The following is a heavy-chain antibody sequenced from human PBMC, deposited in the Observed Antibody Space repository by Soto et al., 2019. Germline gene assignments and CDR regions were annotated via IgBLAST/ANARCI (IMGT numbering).Heavy chain of an antibody. D-gene: IGHD3-10*01. CDR3: ARATLSGDDYYYYYYMDV. J-gene: IGHJ6*03. Sequence: ASVKVSCKASGYTFTSYDINWVRQVTGQGLEWMGWMNPNSGNTGYAQKFQGRVTMTRNTSISTAYMELSSLRSEDTAVYYCARATLSGDDYYYYYYMDVWGKGTTVTVSS. CDR2: MNPNSGNT. CDR1: GYTFTSYD. V-gene: IGHV1-8*01.